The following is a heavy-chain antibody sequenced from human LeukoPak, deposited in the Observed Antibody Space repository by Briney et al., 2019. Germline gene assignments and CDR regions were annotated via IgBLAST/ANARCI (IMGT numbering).Heavy chain of an antibody. CDR2: INPNSGCT. CDR1: GYTFTGYY. CDR3: ARFLEGRRLRSGFDY. Sequence: ASVKLSCKASGYTFTGYYMHWVRQAPGRGLERMGWINPNSGCTNYAQKFQGRVTMTRDTSISTAYMELSRLRSDDTAVYYCARFLEGRRLRSGFDYWGQGTLVTVSS. D-gene: IGHD3-3*01. V-gene: IGHV1-2*02. J-gene: IGHJ4*02.